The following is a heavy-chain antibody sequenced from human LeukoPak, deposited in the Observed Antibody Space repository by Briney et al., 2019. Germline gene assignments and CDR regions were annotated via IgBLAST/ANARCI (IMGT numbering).Heavy chain of an antibody. CDR3: ARGYCSSTSCPNHYYYYMDV. CDR2: IIPIFGTA. CDR1: GGTFSSYA. V-gene: IGHV1-69*13. J-gene: IGHJ6*03. Sequence: SVKVSCKASGGTFSSYAISWVRQAPGQGLEWMGGIIPIFGTANYAQKFQGRVTITADESTSTAYMELSSLRSEDTAVYYCARGYCSSTSCPNHYYYYMDVWGKGTTVTVSS. D-gene: IGHD2-2*01.